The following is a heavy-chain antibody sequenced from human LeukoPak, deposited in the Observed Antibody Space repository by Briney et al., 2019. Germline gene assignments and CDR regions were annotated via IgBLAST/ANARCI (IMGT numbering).Heavy chain of an antibody. CDR2: ISSDGNSI. CDR3: AKDDYQYCSSTSCYGAFDI. J-gene: IGHJ3*02. V-gene: IGHV3-48*04. Sequence: PGGSLRLSCAASGFTFSSYAMHWIRQSPGKGLEWVSYISSDGNSIYYADSVKGRFTISRDNAKNSLYLQMNSLRAEDTAMYYCAKDDYQYCSSTSCYGAFDIWGQGTMVTVSS. D-gene: IGHD2-2*01. CDR1: GFTFSSYA.